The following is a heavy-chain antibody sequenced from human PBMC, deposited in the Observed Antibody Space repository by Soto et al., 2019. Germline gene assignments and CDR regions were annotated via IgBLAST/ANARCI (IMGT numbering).Heavy chain of an antibody. V-gene: IGHV3-15*07. D-gene: IGHD3-22*01. CDR3: TTGSIESV. CDR1: GFSFSNAW. CDR2: IKRKIDGEAT. J-gene: IGHJ6*02. Sequence: EVQLVESGGGLVKPGGSLRLSCAASGFSFSNAWMNWVRQAPGKGLEWVGRIKRKIDGEATDYAGPVKGRFTVFRDDSKCELYLQINSLKGDDTAVYYCTTGSIESVWGQGTTVTVS.